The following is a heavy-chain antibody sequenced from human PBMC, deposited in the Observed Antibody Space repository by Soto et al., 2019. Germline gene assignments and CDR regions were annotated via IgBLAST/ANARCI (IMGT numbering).Heavy chain of an antibody. D-gene: IGHD3-10*01. J-gene: IGHJ6*02. CDR2: SGST. V-gene: IGHV4-39*01. CDR1: GGSTSSSSYY. CDR3: ARGPLQVGYYSYYGMDV. Sequence: QLQLQESGPGLVKPSETLSLTCTSSGGSTSSSSYYWGWIRQPPGKGLEWMGSSGSTYYNPSLKSRVTISVDTSKNQFSLKLSSVTAADTAVYYCARGPLQVGYYSYYGMDVWGQGTTVTVSS.